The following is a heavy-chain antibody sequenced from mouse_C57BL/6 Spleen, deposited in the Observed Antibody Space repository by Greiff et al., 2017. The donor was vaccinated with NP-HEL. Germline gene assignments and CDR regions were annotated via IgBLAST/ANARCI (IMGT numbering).Heavy chain of an antibody. Sequence: VKLQESGPELVKPGASVKISCKASGYAFSSSWMNWVKQRPGKGLEWIGRIYPGDGDTNYNGKFKGKATLTVDKSYSTAYMQLSRLASEDSAVYFSVRTGDYGYFDDWGQGTTLTVSS. D-gene: IGHD2-4*01. CDR2: IYPGDGDT. CDR1: GYAFSSSW. V-gene: IGHV1-82*01. J-gene: IGHJ2*01. CDR3: VRTGDYGYFDD.